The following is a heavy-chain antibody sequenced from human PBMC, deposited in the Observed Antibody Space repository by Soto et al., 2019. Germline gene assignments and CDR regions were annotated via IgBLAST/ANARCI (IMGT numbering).Heavy chain of an antibody. Sequence: PSETLSLTCTVSGGSISSGGYYWSWIRQHPGKGLEWIGYIYYSGSTYYNPSLKSRVTISVDTSKNQFSLKLSSVTAADTAVYYCARGPRNYYYYYGMDVWGQGTTVTVSS. CDR2: IYYSGST. CDR1: GGSISSGGYY. CDR3: ARGPRNYYYYYGMDV. V-gene: IGHV4-31*03. J-gene: IGHJ6*02.